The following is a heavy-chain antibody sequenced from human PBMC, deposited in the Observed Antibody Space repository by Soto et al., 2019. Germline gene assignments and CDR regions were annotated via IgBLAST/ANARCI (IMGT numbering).Heavy chain of an antibody. CDR2: IYYSGST. CDR3: ARHEVVVVATRPPLSWFDP. J-gene: IGHJ5*02. CDR1: GGSISSSSYY. D-gene: IGHD2-15*01. V-gene: IGHV4-39*01. Sequence: SETLSLTCTVSGGSISSSSYYWGWIRQPPGKGLEWIGSIYYSGSTYYNPSLKSRVTISVDTSKNQFSLKLSSVTAADTAVYYCARHEVVVVATRPPLSWFDPWGQGTLVTVSS.